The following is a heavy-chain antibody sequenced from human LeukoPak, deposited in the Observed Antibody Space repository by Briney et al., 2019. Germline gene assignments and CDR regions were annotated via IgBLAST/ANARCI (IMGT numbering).Heavy chain of an antibody. V-gene: IGHV1-69*01. CDR2: IIPIFGTA. J-gene: IGHJ5*02. CDR3: ARDSNLMFDP. CDR1: GGTFSSYA. D-gene: IGHD3-3*02. Sequence: ASVKVSCKASGGTFSSYAISWVRQAPGQGLEWMGGIIPIFGTANCAQKFQGRVTITADESTSTAYMELSSLRSEDTAVYYCARDSNLMFDPWGQGTLVTVSS.